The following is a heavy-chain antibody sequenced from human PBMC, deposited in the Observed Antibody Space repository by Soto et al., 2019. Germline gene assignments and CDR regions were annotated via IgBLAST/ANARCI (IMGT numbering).Heavy chain of an antibody. CDR2: IYYSGST. CDR1: GGSISSGDYY. CDR3: AIVPTHDSRGYYYRPNWFDP. D-gene: IGHD3-22*01. J-gene: IGHJ5*02. Sequence: QVQLQESGPGLVKPSQTLSLTCTVSGGSISSGDYYWSWIRQHPGQGLEWIGYIYYSGSTYYNPSLKSRVTISVYTSKNQFSLKLSSVTAADTAVYYCAIVPTHDSRGYYYRPNWFDPWGQGTLVTVSS. V-gene: IGHV4-30-4*01.